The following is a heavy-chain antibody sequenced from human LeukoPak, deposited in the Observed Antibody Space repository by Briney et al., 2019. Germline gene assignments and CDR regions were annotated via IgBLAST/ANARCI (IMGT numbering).Heavy chain of an antibody. Sequence: GGSLRLSCAASGFTFSTYAMNWVRQAPGRGLEWVSAISGSGGSTYYADSVKGRFTISRDNSKNTLYLQMNSLRAEDTAVYYCAKRAGATDPHFDYWGQGTLVTVSS. D-gene: IGHD1-26*01. CDR2: ISGSGGST. V-gene: IGHV3-23*01. CDR1: GFTFSTYA. J-gene: IGHJ4*02. CDR3: AKRAGATDPHFDY.